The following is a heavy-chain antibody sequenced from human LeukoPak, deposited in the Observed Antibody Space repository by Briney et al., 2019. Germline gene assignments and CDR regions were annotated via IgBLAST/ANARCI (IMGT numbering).Heavy chain of an antibody. CDR3: ASSTYYYGSSGYYYDY. CDR2: ISSSSSYI. Sequence: PGGSLRLSCAASRFTFSSYSMNWVRQAPGKGLEWVSSISSSSSYIYYADSVKGRFTISRDNAKNSLYLQMNSLRTEDTAVYYCASSTYYYGSSGYYYDYWGQGTLVTVSS. J-gene: IGHJ4*02. CDR1: RFTFSSYS. D-gene: IGHD3-22*01. V-gene: IGHV3-21*01.